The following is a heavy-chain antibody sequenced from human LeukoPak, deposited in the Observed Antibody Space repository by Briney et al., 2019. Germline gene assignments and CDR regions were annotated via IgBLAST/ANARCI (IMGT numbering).Heavy chain of an antibody. CDR2: IYYSGST. CDR3: AEVVAAIRQGAFDI. J-gene: IGHJ3*02. D-gene: IGHD2-15*01. V-gene: IGHV4-39*07. CDR1: GGSNSSSSYY. Sequence: SETLSLTCTVSGGSNSSSSYYWGWIRQPPGKGLEWIGSIYYSGSTYYNPSLKSRVTISVDTSKNQFSLKLSSVTAADTAVYYCAEVVAAIRQGAFDIWGQGTMVTVSS.